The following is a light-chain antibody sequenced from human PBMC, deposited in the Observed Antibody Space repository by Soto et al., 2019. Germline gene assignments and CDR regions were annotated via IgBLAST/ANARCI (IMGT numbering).Light chain of an antibody. J-gene: IGKJ4*01. CDR3: QQRSNWPLT. CDR1: QSVIIY. Sequence: EIVLTQSPATLSLSPGERATLSCRASQSVIIYLAWYQQKPDQAPRLLIDDASNRAAGIPARFSGSGSGTDFSLTISSLEPEDFAVYYCQQRSNWPLTFGGGTKVDIK. V-gene: IGKV3-11*01. CDR2: DAS.